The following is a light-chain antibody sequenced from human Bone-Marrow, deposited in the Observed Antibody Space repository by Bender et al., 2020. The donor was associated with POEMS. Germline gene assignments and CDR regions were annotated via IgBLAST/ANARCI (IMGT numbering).Light chain of an antibody. CDR2: KVS. V-gene: IGLV2-8*01. CDR3: YSYAGSNNWV. Sequence: QSALTQPPSASGSPGQSVTISCTGTSSDVGGYNYVSWYQQHPGKAPKLIIYKVSKRPSGVPDRFSGSKSGNTASLTVSGLQAEDEADYYCYSYAGSNNWVFGGGTKLTVL. CDR1: SSDVGGYNY. J-gene: IGLJ2*01.